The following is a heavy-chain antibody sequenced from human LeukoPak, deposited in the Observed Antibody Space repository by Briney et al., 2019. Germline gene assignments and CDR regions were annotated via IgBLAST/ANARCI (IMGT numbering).Heavy chain of an antibody. D-gene: IGHD3-3*01. Sequence: GVSLRLSCAASGFTVRSYGMHWVRQAPGKGLEWVAVIWYDGSNKYYADSVKGRFTISRDNSKNTLYLQMNSLRAEDTAVYYCARAYDFWSGYGDYWGQGTLVTVSS. CDR1: GFTVRSYG. CDR2: IWYDGSNK. CDR3: ARAYDFWSGYGDY. J-gene: IGHJ4*02. V-gene: IGHV3-33*01.